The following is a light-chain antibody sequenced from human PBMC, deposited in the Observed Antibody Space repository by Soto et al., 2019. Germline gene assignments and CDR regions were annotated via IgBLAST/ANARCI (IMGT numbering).Light chain of an antibody. Sequence: QSALTQPASVSGSPGQSLTISCTGTNSDVENYNVVSWYQQHPGKAPKLMIYEGSKRASGVSNRFSGSKSGNTASLTISGLQAEDEADYYCCSHGGSLPWVFGGGIKLTVL. CDR1: NSDVENYNV. J-gene: IGLJ3*02. CDR2: EGS. CDR3: CSHGGSLPWV. V-gene: IGLV2-23*01.